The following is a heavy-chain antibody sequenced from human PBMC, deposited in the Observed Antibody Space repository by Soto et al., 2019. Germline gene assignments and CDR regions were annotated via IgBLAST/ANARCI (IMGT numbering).Heavy chain of an antibody. CDR3: ARGGAARGDYYYYGMDV. CDR2: INPSGGST. D-gene: IGHD6-6*01. CDR1: GYTFTSYY. V-gene: IGHV1-46*01. Sequence: SVKVSCKASGYTFTSYYMHWVRQAPGQGLEWMGIINPSGGSTSYAQKFQGRVTMTRDTSTSTVYMELSSLRSEDTAVYYCARGGAARGDYYYYGMDVWGQGTTVTVSS. J-gene: IGHJ6*02.